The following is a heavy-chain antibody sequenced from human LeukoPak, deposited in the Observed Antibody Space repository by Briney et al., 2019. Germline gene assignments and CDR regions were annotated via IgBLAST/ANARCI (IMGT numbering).Heavy chain of an antibody. V-gene: IGHV3-30*04. CDR2: ISYDGSNK. Sequence: PGRSLRLSCAASGFTFSSYAMHWVRQAPGKGLEWVAGISYDGSNKYYADSVKGRFTISRDNSKNTLYLQMNSLRAEDTAVYYCARGTSYYDSSGYYNPHAFDIWGQGTMVTVSS. CDR3: ARGTSYYDSSGYYNPHAFDI. CDR1: GFTFSSYA. J-gene: IGHJ3*02. D-gene: IGHD3-22*01.